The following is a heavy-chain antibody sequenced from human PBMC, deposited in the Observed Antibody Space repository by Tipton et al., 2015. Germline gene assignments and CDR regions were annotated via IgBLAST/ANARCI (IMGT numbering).Heavy chain of an antibody. V-gene: IGHV4-59*01. CDR3: ARARGRHGGLFDS. Sequence: TLSLTCTVSGASLSNYYWNWIRQPPGKGLEWIGYIYSSGSTNYAPSLKSRVTISVDTSKTQFSLKRSSVTASDTAVYYCARARGRHGGLFDSWGQGILVTVSS. CDR2: IYSSGST. J-gene: IGHJ4*02. CDR1: GASLSNYY. D-gene: IGHD4-23*01.